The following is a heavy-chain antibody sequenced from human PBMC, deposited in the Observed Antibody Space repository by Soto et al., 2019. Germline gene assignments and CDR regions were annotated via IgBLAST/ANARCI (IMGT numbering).Heavy chain of an antibody. CDR1: GYTFTSYG. V-gene: IGHV1-69*13. D-gene: IGHD6-19*01. J-gene: IGHJ4*02. Sequence: SVKVSCKASGYTFTSYGISWVRQAPGQGLEWMGGIIPIFGTANYAQKFQGRVTITADESTSTAYMELSSLRSEDTAVYYCARVNPGVAVAGYYFDYWGQGTLVTVSS. CDR3: ARVNPGVAVAGYYFDY. CDR2: IIPIFGTA.